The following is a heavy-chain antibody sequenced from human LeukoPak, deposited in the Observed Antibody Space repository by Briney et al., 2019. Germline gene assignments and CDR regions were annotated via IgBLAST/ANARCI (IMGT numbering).Heavy chain of an antibody. CDR1: GFTFSSYS. Sequence: GGSLRLSCAASGFTFSSYSMNWVRQAPGKGLEWVSYISSSSSTIYYADSVKGRFTISRDNAKNSLYLQMNSLRAEDTAVYYCAKDVSSSWFKYFQHWGQGTLVTVSS. D-gene: IGHD6-13*01. V-gene: IGHV3-48*01. J-gene: IGHJ1*01. CDR3: AKDVSSSWFKYFQH. CDR2: ISSSSSTI.